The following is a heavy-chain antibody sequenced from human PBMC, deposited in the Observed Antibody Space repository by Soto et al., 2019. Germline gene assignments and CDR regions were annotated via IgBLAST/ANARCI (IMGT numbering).Heavy chain of an antibody. D-gene: IGHD2-8*01. J-gene: IGHJ6*02. CDR3: TRDFCTNGVCYTKSRLYGMDV. CDR1: GFTFGDYA. V-gene: IGHV3-49*03. Sequence: PGGSLRLSCTASGFTFGDYAMSWFRQAPGKGLEWVGFIRSKAYGGTTEYAASVKGRFTISRDDSKSIAYLQMNSLKTEDTAVYYCTRDFCTNGVCYTKSRLYGMDVWGQGTTVTVSS. CDR2: IRSKAYGGTT.